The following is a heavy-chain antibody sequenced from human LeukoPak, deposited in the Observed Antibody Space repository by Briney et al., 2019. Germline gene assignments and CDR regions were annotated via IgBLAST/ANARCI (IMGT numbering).Heavy chain of an antibody. CDR2: MNPNSGNT. CDR1: GYTFTSYD. D-gene: IGHD1-26*01. Sequence: ASVKVSCKASGYTFTSYDINWVRQATGQGLELMGWMNPNSGNTGYAQKFQGRVTITRNTSISTAYMELSSLRSEDTAVHYCARGFLRGVGPAFDYWGQGTLVTVSS. CDR3: ARGFLRGVGPAFDY. J-gene: IGHJ4*02. V-gene: IGHV1-8*03.